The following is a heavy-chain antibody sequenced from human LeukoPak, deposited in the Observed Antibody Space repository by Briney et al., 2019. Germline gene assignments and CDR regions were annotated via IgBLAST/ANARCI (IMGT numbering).Heavy chain of an antibody. J-gene: IGHJ3*02. CDR1: GGSISSGSYY. CDR2: IYTSGST. CDR3: ARDGEGRQDDAFDT. Sequence: PSETLSLTCTVSGGSISSGSYYWSWIRQPAGKGLEWIGRIYTSGSTNYNPSLKSRVTISVDTSKNQFSLKLSSVTAADTAVYYCARDGEGRQDDAFDTWGQGTMVTVSS. V-gene: IGHV4-61*02. D-gene: IGHD3-10*01.